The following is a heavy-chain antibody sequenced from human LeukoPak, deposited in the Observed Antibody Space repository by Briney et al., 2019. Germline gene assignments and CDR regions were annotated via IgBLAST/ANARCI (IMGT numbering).Heavy chain of an antibody. Sequence: GGSLRLSCAASGFTFSGSPMHWVRQASGKGLEWVGRIRTKATSYDSAYAASVKGRFTISRDDSKNTADLQMNSLKTEDTAMYYCSREGCGATGGHTNDYWGQGTLVTVSS. J-gene: IGHJ4*02. CDR2: IRTKATSYDS. V-gene: IGHV3-73*01. CDR3: SREGCGATGGHTNDY. D-gene: IGHD2-21*01. CDR1: GFTFSGSP.